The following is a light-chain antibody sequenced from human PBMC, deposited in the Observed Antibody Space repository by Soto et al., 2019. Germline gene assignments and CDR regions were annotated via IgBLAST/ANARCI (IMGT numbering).Light chain of an antibody. CDR1: SSNMGTNT. CDR2: VND. J-gene: IGLJ1*01. CDR3: VAWDDSLNGHV. Sequence: QSVLTQPPSASGTPGQRVTISCSGGSSNMGTNTVSWYQQVPGTAPKVLIYVNDQRPSGVLDRFSGSNSGTSASLAISGLQPEDEAEYYCVAWDDSLNGHVFGTGTKSPS. V-gene: IGLV1-44*01.